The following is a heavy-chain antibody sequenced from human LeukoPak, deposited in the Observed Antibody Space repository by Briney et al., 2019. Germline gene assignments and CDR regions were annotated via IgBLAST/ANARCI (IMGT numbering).Heavy chain of an antibody. CDR2: IYYSGST. D-gene: IGHD1-1*01. CDR1: GGSFSGYY. V-gene: IGHV4-39*01. J-gene: IGHJ6*02. CDR3: ARQGTTEYYYYYYGMDV. Sequence: SETLSLTCAVYGGSFSGYYWGWIRQPPGKGLEWIGSIYYSGSTYYNPSLKSRVTISVDTSKNQFSLKLSSVTAADTAVYYCARQGTTEYYYYYYGMDVWGQGTTVTVSS.